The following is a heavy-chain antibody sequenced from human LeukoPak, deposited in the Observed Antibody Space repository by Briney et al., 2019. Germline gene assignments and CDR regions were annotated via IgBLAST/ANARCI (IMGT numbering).Heavy chain of an antibody. CDR2: ISGSGAGT. CDR3: AKGRGYSSGWFDY. J-gene: IGHJ4*02. V-gene: IGHV3-23*01. CDR1: GFTFSSYA. Sequence: GGSLRLSCAASGFTFSSYAMSWVRQAPGKGLEWVSTISGSGAGTYYAESVKGRFTISRDNSKNMLYLQMDSLRAEDTAVYSCAKGRGYSSGWFDYWGQGTLVTVSS. D-gene: IGHD6-19*01.